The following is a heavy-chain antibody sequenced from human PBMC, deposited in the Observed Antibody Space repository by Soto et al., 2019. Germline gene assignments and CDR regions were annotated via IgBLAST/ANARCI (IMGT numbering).Heavy chain of an antibody. CDR3: ARDETGDSYYYYYGVDV. V-gene: IGHV1-69*01. J-gene: IGHJ6*02. CDR2: ILPIFGTT. CDR1: GGTFNTYN. D-gene: IGHD7-27*01. Sequence: QVQLVQSGAEVKKPGSSVKVSCKASGGTFNTYNINWVRQAPGQGLEWMGGILPIFGTTNYAQRFQGRVTINADDSTSTAYMELSSLRSEATAVYYCARDETGDSYYYYYGVDVWGQGTTVTVTS.